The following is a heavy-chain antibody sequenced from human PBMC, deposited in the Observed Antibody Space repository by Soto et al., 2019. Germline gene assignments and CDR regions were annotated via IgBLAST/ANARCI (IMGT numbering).Heavy chain of an antibody. D-gene: IGHD3-10*01. Sequence: EVQLLESGGGLVQPGGSLRLSCAASEFTLSTYAMSWVRQASGKGLEWVSSMSAGGGITYSDPVKGRFTTSRDNSKNTLFLEMNNLRVEDTAVYYCARGGADHYRYGMDVWGQGTTVTVSS. CDR3: ARGGADHYRYGMDV. CDR2: MSAGGGIT. J-gene: IGHJ6*02. CDR1: EFTLSTYA. V-gene: IGHV3-23*01.